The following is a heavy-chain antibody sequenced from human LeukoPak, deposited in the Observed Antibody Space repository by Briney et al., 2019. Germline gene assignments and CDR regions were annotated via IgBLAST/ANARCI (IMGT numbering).Heavy chain of an antibody. D-gene: IGHD1-7*01. V-gene: IGHV4-59*01. Sequence: SETLSLTCTVSDGSISSYYWSWIRQPPGKGLEWIGYIYYSGSTNYNPSLKSRVTISVDTSKNQFSLKLSSVTAADTAVYYCACGITGTTYFDYWGQGTLVTVSS. CDR2: IYYSGST. CDR3: ACGITGTTYFDY. J-gene: IGHJ4*02. CDR1: DGSISSYY.